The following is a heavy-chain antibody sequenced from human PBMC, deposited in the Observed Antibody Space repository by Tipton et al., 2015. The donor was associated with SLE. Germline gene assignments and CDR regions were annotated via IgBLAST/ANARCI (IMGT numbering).Heavy chain of an antibody. V-gene: IGHV3-53*04. CDR2: LFTGGDT. J-gene: IGHJ4*02. Sequence: GSLRLSCAASGFTVSSNYMSWVRQAPGKGLEWVSILFTGGDTYYTDSVKGRFTISRHNSENTLYLQMNTLTAEDTAVYYCARDRGRDYDTLTGYRRHWGQGTLVAASS. CDR1: GFTVSSNY. CDR3: ARDRGRDYDTLTGYRRH. D-gene: IGHD3-9*01.